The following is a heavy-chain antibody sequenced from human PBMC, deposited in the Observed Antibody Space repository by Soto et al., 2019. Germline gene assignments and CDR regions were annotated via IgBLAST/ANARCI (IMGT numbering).Heavy chain of an antibody. Sequence: RGESLKISCKGSGYSFSTSWIGWVRQMSGKGLEWMGTIYPSDSDTRYSPSFQGQVIISADKSTSTAYLQWRSLKASDTAMYYCATRADYYDFWSGYYGAWGQGTLVTVSS. CDR3: ATRADYYDFWSGYYGA. D-gene: IGHD3-3*01. CDR2: IYPSDSDT. CDR1: GYSFSTSW. J-gene: IGHJ5*02. V-gene: IGHV5-51*01.